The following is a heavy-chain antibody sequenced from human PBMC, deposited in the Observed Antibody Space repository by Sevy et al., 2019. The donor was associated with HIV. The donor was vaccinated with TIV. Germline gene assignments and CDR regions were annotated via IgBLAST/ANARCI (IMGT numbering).Heavy chain of an antibody. CDR3: AGKNAWGRGYS. V-gene: IGHV4-59*08. J-gene: IGHJ4*02. D-gene: IGHD1-26*01. Sequence: SETLSLTCTVSGGSITSLYWNWIRQPPGKGLEWIANIYYNGHINYNPSLKSRVTLSLDTSKNQFSLRRSSVTAADTAMYYCAGKNAWGRGYSWGQGTLVTVSS. CDR2: IYYNGHI. CDR1: GGSITSLY.